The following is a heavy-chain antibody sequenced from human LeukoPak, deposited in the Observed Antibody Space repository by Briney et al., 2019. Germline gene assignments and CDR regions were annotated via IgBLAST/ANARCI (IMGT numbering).Heavy chain of an antibody. CDR2: INSDGRAT. J-gene: IGHJ2*01. CDR3: ARDPGSSSHDWYFDL. V-gene: IGHV3-74*01. D-gene: IGHD6-6*01. CDR1: EFTFSMNW. Sequence: PGGSLRLSCAASEFTFSMNWMNWVRQAPGKGLVWVSRINSDGRATSYSDSVKGRFTISRDNAKNTLYLQMSSLRVEDTAVYYCARDPGSSSHDWYFDLWGPGTLVTVSS.